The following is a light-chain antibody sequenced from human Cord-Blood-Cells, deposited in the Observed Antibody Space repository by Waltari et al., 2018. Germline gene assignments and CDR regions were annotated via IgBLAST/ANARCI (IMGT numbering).Light chain of an antibody. J-gene: IGLJ1*01. CDR1: SSDVGGYNY. Sequence: QSALTQPPSASGSPGQSVTISCTGTSSDVGGYNYVSWYQQHPGKAPKLMLYDVSKRPPGVSDRFSGSKSGNTASLTVSGLQAEDEADYYCSSYAGSNNYVFGTGTKVTVL. V-gene: IGLV2-8*01. CDR3: SSYAGSNNYV. CDR2: DVS.